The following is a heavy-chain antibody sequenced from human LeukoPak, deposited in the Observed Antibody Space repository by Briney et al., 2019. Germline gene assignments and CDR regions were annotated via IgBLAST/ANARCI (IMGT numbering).Heavy chain of an antibody. D-gene: IGHD2-15*01. CDR2: INRDGSST. V-gene: IGHV3-74*01. Sequence: GGSLRLSRAASGFTFSRYWMHWVRQTPGKGLVWVSRINRDGSSTRYADSVKGRFTISRDNAKNTLDLQMSSLRAEDTAVYYCARVDCSGGSCYFDYWGQGTLVTVSS. J-gene: IGHJ4*02. CDR3: ARVDCSGGSCYFDY. CDR1: GFTFSRYW.